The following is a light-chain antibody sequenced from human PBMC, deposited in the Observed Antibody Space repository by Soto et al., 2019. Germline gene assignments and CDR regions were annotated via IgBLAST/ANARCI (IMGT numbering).Light chain of an antibody. V-gene: IGKV3D-20*02. CDR2: GAS. Sequence: EIVLTQSPGTLSLSPGERATLSCRASQSVSSNYLAWYQQKPDQAPRPLIYGASSRATGIPARFSGSGSGADFTLTISILEPEDFEVYYCQQRNNWPPGITFGQGTRLEIK. CDR1: QSVSSNY. J-gene: IGKJ5*01. CDR3: QQRNNWPPGIT.